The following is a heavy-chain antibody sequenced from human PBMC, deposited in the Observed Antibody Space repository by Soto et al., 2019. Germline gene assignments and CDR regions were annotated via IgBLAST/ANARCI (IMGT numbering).Heavy chain of an antibody. Sequence: SETLSLTCTVSGGSISSYYWSWIRQPPGKELEWIGYIYYSGSTNYNPSLKSRVTISVDTSKNQFSLKLSSVTAADTAVYYCARNIAVAGTFTENYYYYGMDVWGQGTTVTVSS. CDR2: IYYSGST. CDR1: GGSISSYY. CDR3: ARNIAVAGTFTENYYYYGMDV. D-gene: IGHD6-19*01. J-gene: IGHJ6*02. V-gene: IGHV4-59*01.